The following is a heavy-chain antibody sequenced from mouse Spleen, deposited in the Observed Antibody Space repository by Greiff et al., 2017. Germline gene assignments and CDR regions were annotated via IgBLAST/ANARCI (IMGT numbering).Heavy chain of an antibody. CDR1: GYTFTSYW. CDR3: AREGGDYYGSSSWYFDV. Sequence: QVQLQQPGTELVKPGASVKLSCKASGYTFTSYWMHWVKQRPGQGLEWIGNINPSNGGTNYNEKFKSKATLTVDKSSSTAYMQLSSLTSEDSAVXYCAREGGDYYGSSSWYFDVWGAGTTVTVSS. D-gene: IGHD1-1*01. J-gene: IGHJ1*01. V-gene: IGHV1-53*01. CDR2: INPSNGGT.